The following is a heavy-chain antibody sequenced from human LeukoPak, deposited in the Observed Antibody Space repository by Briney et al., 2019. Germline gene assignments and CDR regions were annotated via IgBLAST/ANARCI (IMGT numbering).Heavy chain of an antibody. Sequence: PSETLSLTCTVSGGSISSGDYYWSWIRQPPGKGLEWIGYIYYSGSTYYNPSLKSRVTISVDTSKNQFSLKLSPVTAADTAVYYCARALTPREYYYDSSGYYYFDYWGQGTLVTVSS. CDR1: GGSISSGDYY. CDR2: IYYSGST. J-gene: IGHJ4*02. D-gene: IGHD3-22*01. V-gene: IGHV4-30-4*01. CDR3: ARALTPREYYYDSSGYYYFDY.